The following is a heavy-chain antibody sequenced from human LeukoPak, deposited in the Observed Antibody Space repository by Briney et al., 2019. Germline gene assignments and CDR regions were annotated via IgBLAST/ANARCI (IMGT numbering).Heavy chain of an antibody. CDR3: AREGGSYYHMSDY. J-gene: IGHJ4*02. CDR1: GGTFSSYA. V-gene: IGHV1-46*01. CDR2: INPSGGST. Sequence: ASVKVSCKASGGTFSSYAISWVRQAPGQGLEWMGIINPSGGSTSYAQKFQGRVTMTRDMSTSTVYMERSSLRSEDTAVYYCAREGGSYYHMSDYWGQGTLVTVSS. D-gene: IGHD1-26*01.